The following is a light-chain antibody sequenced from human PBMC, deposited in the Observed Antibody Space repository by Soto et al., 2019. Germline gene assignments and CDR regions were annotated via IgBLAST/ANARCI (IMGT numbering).Light chain of an antibody. CDR3: CSYAGSYIYV. CDR2: DVT. Sequence: QSVLTQPRSVSGSPGQSVTIFCTGTSSGVGGYNYVSWYQQHPDKAPKVMIYDVTKRPSGVPDRFSGSKSGNTASLTISGLQAEDEADYYCCSYAGSYIYVFGTG. V-gene: IGLV2-11*01. J-gene: IGLJ1*01. CDR1: SSGVGGYNY.